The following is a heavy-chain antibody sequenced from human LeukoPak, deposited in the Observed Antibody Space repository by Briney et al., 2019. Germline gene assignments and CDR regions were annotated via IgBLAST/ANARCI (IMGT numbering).Heavy chain of an antibody. CDR1: GFTFSSYG. Sequence: HPGGSLRLSCAASGFTFSSYGMHWVRQAPGKGLEWVAVISYDGSNKYYADSVKGRFTISRDKSKNTLHLQMNSLRTEDTAVYYCAKDLDCSGGSCYVEYQYYGMDVWGQGTTVTVSS. CDR2: ISYDGSNK. CDR3: AKDLDCSGGSCYVEYQYYGMDV. J-gene: IGHJ6*02. D-gene: IGHD2-15*01. V-gene: IGHV3-30*18.